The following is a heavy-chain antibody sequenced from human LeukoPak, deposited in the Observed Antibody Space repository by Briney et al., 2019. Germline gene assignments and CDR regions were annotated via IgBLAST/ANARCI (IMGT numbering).Heavy chain of an antibody. Sequence: KPSETLSLTCAVSGGSFSGYYWSWIRQPPGKGLEWIGEINHTGSTNYNPSLKSRVTISVDTSKNQFSLKLNSVTAADTAVCYCASGRARYSYVWGDYWGQGTLVTVSS. CDR2: INHTGST. D-gene: IGHD5-18*01. J-gene: IGHJ4*02. CDR3: ASGRARYSYVWGDY. V-gene: IGHV4-34*01. CDR1: GGSFSGYY.